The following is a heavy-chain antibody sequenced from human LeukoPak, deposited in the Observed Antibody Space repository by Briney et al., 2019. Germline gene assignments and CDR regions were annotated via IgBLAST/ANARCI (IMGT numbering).Heavy chain of an antibody. D-gene: IGHD3-22*01. CDR1: GFTFSSYG. CDR3: AKGLLDSSGYNGSPFDY. V-gene: IGHV3-33*06. CDR2: IWYDGSNK. Sequence: GGSLRLSCAASGFTFSSYGMHWVRQAPGKGLEWVAVIWYDGSNKYYADSVKGRFTISRDNSKNTLYLQMNSLRAEDTAVYYCAKGLLDSSGYNGSPFDYWGQGTLVTVSS. J-gene: IGHJ4*02.